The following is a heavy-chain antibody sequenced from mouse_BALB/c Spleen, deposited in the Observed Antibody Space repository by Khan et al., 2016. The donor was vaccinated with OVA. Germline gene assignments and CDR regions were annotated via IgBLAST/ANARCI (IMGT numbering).Heavy chain of an antibody. CDR2: INTYTGEP. CDR1: GYTLTNYG. J-gene: IGHJ3*01. V-gene: IGHV9-3-1*01. CDR3: ARSNGNYWFAY. D-gene: IGHD2-1*01. Sequence: QIQLVQSGPELKKPGETVKISCKASGYTLTNYGMNWVKQAPGKGLKWMGWINTYTGEPTYAEDFKGRIAFSLETSARTASLQINNLKNEDPATYFCARSNGNYWFAYWGQGTLVTVSA.